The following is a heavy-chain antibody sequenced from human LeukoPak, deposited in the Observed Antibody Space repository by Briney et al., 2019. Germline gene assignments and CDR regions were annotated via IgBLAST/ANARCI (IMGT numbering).Heavy chain of an antibody. J-gene: IGHJ5*02. Sequence: SVNVSCKASGGTFSSYAISWVRQAPGQGLEWMGGIIPIFGTANYAQKFQGRVTITADESTSTAYMELSSLRSEDTAVYYCAQNEGIASNWFDPWGQGTLVTVSS. D-gene: IGHD6-13*01. CDR2: IIPIFGTA. V-gene: IGHV1-69*13. CDR1: GGTFSSYA. CDR3: AQNEGIASNWFDP.